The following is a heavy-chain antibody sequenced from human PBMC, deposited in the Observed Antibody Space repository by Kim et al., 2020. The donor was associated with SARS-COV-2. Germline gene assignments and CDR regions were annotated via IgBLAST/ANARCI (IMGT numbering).Heavy chain of an antibody. D-gene: IGHD6-19*01. J-gene: IGHJ6*02. CDR1: GFTFSGSA. CDR2: IRSKANSYAT. V-gene: IGHV3-73*01. Sequence: GGSLRLSCAASGFTFSGSAMHWVRQASGKGLEWVGRIRSKANSYATAYAASVKGRFTISRDDSKNTAYLQMNSLKTEDTAVYYCTRGSSGWYQGGYYYGMDVWGQGTTVTVSS. CDR3: TRGSSGWYQGGYYYGMDV.